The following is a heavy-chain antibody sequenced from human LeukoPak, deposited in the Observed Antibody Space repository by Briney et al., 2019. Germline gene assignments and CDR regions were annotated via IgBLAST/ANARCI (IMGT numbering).Heavy chain of an antibody. D-gene: IGHD3-10*01. CDR2: IYTSGST. V-gene: IGHV4-4*07. CDR3: ARGSGSYPPLDY. J-gene: IGHJ4*02. Sequence: SETLSLTCTVSGGSISSFYWSRIRQAAGKGLEWIGRIYTSGSTNYNPSLKSRITMSVDTSTNQFSLKLRSVAAADTAVYYCARGSGSYPPLDYWGQGTLVTVSS. CDR1: GGSISSFY.